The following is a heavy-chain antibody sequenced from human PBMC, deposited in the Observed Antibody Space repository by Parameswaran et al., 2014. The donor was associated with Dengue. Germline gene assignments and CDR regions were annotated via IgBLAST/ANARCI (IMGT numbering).Heavy chain of an antibody. CDR2: INPNSGGT. CDR3: AREGIVVVPAAGYYYYYMDV. V-gene: IGHV1-2*02. J-gene: IGHJ6*03. Sequence: WVRQAPGQGLEWMGWINPNSGGTNYAQKFQGRVTMTRDTSISTAYMELSRLRSDDTAVYYCAREGIVVVPAAGYYYYYMDVWGKGTTVTVSS. D-gene: IGHD2-2*01.